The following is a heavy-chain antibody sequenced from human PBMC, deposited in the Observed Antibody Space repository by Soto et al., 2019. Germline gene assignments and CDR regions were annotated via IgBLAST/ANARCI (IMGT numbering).Heavy chain of an antibody. CDR2: IYYSGST. CDR1: GGSISSSSYF. Sequence: PSETLSLTCTVSGGSISSSSYFWSWIRQPPGKGLEWIGTIYYSGSTYYNSSLKSRITMSVDTSKNTLNLQMNSLRVEDTAVYYCTRAAIKGELLDYWGQGTQVTV. J-gene: IGHJ4*02. CDR3: TRAAIKGELLDY. D-gene: IGHD1-26*01. V-gene: IGHV4-39*01.